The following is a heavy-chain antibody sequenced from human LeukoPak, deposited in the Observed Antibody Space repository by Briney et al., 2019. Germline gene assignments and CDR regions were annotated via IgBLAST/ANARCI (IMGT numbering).Heavy chain of an antibody. CDR3: AKEWPWENYYYGMNV. Sequence: GGSLRLSCAASGFNFSSFGMHWVRQAPGKGLEWVAVLSYDGTFKYYADSVKGRFTISRDNSRDTLYLQMNSLRPEDTAVYHCAKEWPWENYYYGMNVWGQGTTVTVSS. J-gene: IGHJ6*02. CDR2: LSYDGTFK. CDR1: GFNFSSFG. D-gene: IGHD1-26*01. V-gene: IGHV3-30*18.